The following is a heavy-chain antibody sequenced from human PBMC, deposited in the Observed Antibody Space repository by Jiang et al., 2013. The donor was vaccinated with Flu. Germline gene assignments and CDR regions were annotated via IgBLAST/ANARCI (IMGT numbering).Heavy chain of an antibody. J-gene: IGHJ5*02. D-gene: IGHD3-3*01. CDR3: ARGGGDFWSGYYTGIEYNWFDP. CDR2: INTNTGNP. V-gene: IGHV7-4-1*01. Sequence: ASVKVSCKASGYTFTSYAMNWVRQAPGQGLEWMGWINTNTGNPTYAQGFTGRFVFSLDTSVSTAYLQICSLKAEDTAVYYCARGGGDFWSGYYTGIEYNWFDPWGQGTLVTVSS. CDR1: GYTFTSYA.